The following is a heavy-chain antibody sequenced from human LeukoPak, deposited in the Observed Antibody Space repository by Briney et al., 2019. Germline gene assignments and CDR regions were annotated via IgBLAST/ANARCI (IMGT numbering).Heavy chain of an antibody. J-gene: IGHJ4*02. D-gene: IGHD4-17*01. CDR1: GFTFSTYW. V-gene: IGHV3-48*02. CDR2: ITSGSSPI. Sequence: PGGSLRLSCAASGFTFSTYWMSWVRQAPGKGLEWVSYITSGSSPIYYADSVKGRFTISRDNAKNSLYLQMNSLRDEDTAVYYCARRAYGDDSFDYWGQGTLVTVSS. CDR3: ARRAYGDDSFDY.